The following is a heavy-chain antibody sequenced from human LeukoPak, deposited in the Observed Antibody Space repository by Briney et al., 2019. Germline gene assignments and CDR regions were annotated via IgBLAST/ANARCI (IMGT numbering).Heavy chain of an antibody. CDR2: IIPIFGTA. D-gene: IGHD4-17*01. CDR1: GYTFSSYA. J-gene: IGHJ4*02. V-gene: IGHV1-69*13. Sequence: ASVKVSCKASGYTFSSYAISWVRQAPGQGLEWMGGIIPIFGTANYAQKFQGRVTITADESTSTAYMELSSLRSEDTAVYYCARAGYLRGDYSFDYWGQGTLVTVSS. CDR3: ARAGYLRGDYSFDY.